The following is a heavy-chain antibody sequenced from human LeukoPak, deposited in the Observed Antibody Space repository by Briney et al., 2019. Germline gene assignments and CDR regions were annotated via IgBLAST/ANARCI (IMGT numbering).Heavy chain of an antibody. CDR3: ATTTYCYYMDV. Sequence: GGSLRLSCAASGFTFDDYAMHWVRQAPGKGLEWVSGISWNSGSIVYADSVKGRFTISRDNAKNSLYLQMNRLRAEDTALYYRATTTYCYYMDVWGKGTTITISS. J-gene: IGHJ6*03. V-gene: IGHV3-9*01. D-gene: IGHD1-14*01. CDR2: ISWNSGSI. CDR1: GFTFDDYA.